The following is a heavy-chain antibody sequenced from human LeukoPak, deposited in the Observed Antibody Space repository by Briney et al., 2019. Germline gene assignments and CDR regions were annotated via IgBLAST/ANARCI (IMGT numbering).Heavy chain of an antibody. J-gene: IGHJ4*02. Sequence: GRSLRLSCALSGFTFSSDAMTWVRQGPGKGLEWVSGITTNGGSTYYADSVTGRFTISRDNSKNTLYLQMNSLRAEDTALYYCASPSGTYYDDYFDYWGQGTLVTVSS. CDR2: ITTNGGST. CDR3: ASPSGTYYDDYFDY. D-gene: IGHD3-10*01. V-gene: IGHV3-23*01. CDR1: GFTFSSDA.